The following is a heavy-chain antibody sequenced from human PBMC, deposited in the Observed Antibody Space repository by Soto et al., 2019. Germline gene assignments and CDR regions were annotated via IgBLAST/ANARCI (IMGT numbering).Heavy chain of an antibody. J-gene: IGHJ4*02. D-gene: IGHD2-15*01. V-gene: IGHV3-33*01. CDR1: GFTFSSYG. Sequence: GGSLRLSCAASGFTFSSYGMHWVRQAPGKGLEWVAVIWYDGSNKYYADSVKGRFTISRDNSKDTLYLQMNSLRAEDTAVYYCARDCRSTIGGIDYWGQGTLVTVSS. CDR2: IWYDGSNK. CDR3: ARDCRSTIGGIDY.